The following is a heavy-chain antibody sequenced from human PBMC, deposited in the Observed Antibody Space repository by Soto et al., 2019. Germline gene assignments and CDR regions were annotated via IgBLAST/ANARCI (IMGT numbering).Heavy chain of an antibody. J-gene: IGHJ6*02. V-gene: IGHV4-30-2*01. CDR3: ARAPPGPAPRWGV. CDR2: IYPTGKT. Sequence: SETLSLTCTVSGGSISSGGYSWSWIRQTPGKGLEWIGYIYPTGKTYYNPSLENRATLSIDTSQNQFSLQLTSVTAADTAVYYCARAPPGPAPRWGVWGHGTTVTVSS. D-gene: IGHD3-16*01. CDR1: GGSISSGGYS.